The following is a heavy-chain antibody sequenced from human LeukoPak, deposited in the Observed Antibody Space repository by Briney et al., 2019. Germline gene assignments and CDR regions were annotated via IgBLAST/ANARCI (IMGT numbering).Heavy chain of an antibody. J-gene: IGHJ4*02. CDR3: AKAPDSSGCYNYFDY. D-gene: IGHD3-22*01. V-gene: IGHV3-30*18. Sequence: GGSLRLSCAASGFTFSSYGMHWVRQAPGKWLEWVAVISYDGSNKCYADSVKGRFTISRDNSKNTLYLQMNSLRAEDTAVYYCAKAPDSSGCYNYFDYWGQGTLVTVSS. CDR2: ISYDGSNK. CDR1: GFTFSSYG.